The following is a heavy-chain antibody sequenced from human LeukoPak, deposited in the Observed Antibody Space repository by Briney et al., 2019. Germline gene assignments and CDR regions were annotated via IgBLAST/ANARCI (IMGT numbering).Heavy chain of an antibody. J-gene: IGHJ5*02. CDR3: AKASEPIAGAGALYNSFDP. V-gene: IGHV3-23*01. CDR2: ISGSGGST. D-gene: IGHD6-13*01. CDR1: GFTFSSNA. Sequence: GGSLRLSCAASGFTFSSNAMSWVRQAPGKGLEWVSAISGSGGSTYYADSVKGRFTIPRDDSKNTLYLQMNSLRAEDTAVYYCAKASEPIAGAGALYNSFDPCGQGTLVTVSS.